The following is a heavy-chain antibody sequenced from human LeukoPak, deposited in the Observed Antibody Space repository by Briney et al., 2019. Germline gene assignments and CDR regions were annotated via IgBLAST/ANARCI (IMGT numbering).Heavy chain of an antibody. CDR3: ARHTTSGWYQVVY. D-gene: IGHD6-19*01. Sequence: SETLSLTCTVSGGSISSYYWSWIRQPPGKGLEWIGYISYSGSTNNHNPSLKSRVTISVDTSKNQFSLKLSSVTAADTAVYYCARHTTSGWYQVVYWGQGTLVTVSS. CDR2: ISYSGSTN. CDR1: GGSISSYY. V-gene: IGHV4-59*01. J-gene: IGHJ4*02.